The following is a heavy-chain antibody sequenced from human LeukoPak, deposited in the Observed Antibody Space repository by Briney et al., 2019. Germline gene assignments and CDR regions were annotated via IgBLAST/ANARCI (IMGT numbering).Heavy chain of an antibody. CDR1: GFTFSSYA. CDR3: AKEGFYCSGGSCYSFYYYYMDV. CDR2: ISGSGGST. J-gene: IGHJ6*03. D-gene: IGHD2-15*01. Sequence: GGSLRLSCAASGFTFSSYAMSWVRQAPGKGLEWVSAISGSGGSTYYADSVKGRFTISRDNSKNTLYLQMNSLRAEDTAVYYCAKEGFYCSGGSCYSFYYYYMDVWGKGNTVTVSS. V-gene: IGHV3-23*01.